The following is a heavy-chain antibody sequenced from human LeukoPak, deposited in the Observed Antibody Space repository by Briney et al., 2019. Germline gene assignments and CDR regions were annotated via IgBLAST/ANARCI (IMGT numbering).Heavy chain of an antibody. Sequence: GESLKISCKGSGYTFSNYWIGWVRQMPGKGLEWMGIMYPGDSQTKYSPSFQGQVTISADKSISTTYLQWSSLKASDTAMYYCARLKTNSELGEDYGMDVWGKGTTVTVSS. D-gene: IGHD2-21*01. J-gene: IGHJ6*04. V-gene: IGHV5-51*01. CDR3: ARLKTNSELGEDYGMDV. CDR2: MYPGDSQT. CDR1: GYTFSNYW.